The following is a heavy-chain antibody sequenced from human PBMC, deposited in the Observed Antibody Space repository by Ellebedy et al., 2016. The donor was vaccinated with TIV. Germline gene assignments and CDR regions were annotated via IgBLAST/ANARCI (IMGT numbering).Heavy chain of an antibody. Sequence: MPSETLSLTCIVSGGSISSSNNYWGWIRQSPGKGLEWIASVRYGGSTYYNPSLKSRVTIPVDTSKNEISLKVNSVTAADTAVYYCVADINHVRWYFHWGQGSLVTVSS. J-gene: IGHJ4*02. CDR2: VRYGGST. CDR1: GGSISSSNNY. CDR3: VADINHVRWYFH. D-gene: IGHD6-13*01. V-gene: IGHV4-39*07.